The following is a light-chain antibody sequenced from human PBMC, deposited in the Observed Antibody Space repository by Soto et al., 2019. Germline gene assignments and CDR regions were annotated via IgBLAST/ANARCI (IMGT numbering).Light chain of an antibody. J-gene: IGKJ3*01. CDR1: QGIGNS. Sequence: DIQMTQSPSSLSASVGDRVTITCRASQGIGNSLAWYQLKPGKVPKPLIYGASNLQSGVPSRLSGSGSGTDFTLTISSLQPDDVAIYYCQRYNSAPLTFGPGTKVDIK. CDR2: GAS. V-gene: IGKV1-27*01. CDR3: QRYNSAPLT.